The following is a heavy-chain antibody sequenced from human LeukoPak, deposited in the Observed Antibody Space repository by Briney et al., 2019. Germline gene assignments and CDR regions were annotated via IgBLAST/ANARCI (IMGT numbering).Heavy chain of an antibody. J-gene: IGHJ4*02. D-gene: IGHD4-23*01. CDR1: GGSISSYY. CDR3: AAGMGLTTVVTWFDY. Sequence: PSETLSLTCTVSGGSISSYYWSWIRQPPGKGLEWIGYIYYSGSTNYNPSLKSRVTISVDTSKNQFSLKLSSVTAADTAVYYCAAGMGLTTVVTWFDYWGQGTLVTVSS. V-gene: IGHV4-59*12. CDR2: IYYSGST.